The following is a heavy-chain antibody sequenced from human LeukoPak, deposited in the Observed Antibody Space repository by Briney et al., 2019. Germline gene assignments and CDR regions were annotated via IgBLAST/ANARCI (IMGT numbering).Heavy chain of an antibody. CDR3: TTDPLYYYDSSGYYLDS. J-gene: IGHJ5*01. D-gene: IGHD3-22*01. Sequence: PGGSLRPSCAASGFTFSNAWMSWVRQAPGKGLEWVGRIKSKTDGGTTDYAAPVKGRFTISRDDSKNTLYLQMNSLKTEDTAVYYCTTDPLYYYDSSGYYLDSWGQGTLVTVSS. CDR1: GFTFSNAW. CDR2: IKSKTDGGTT. V-gene: IGHV3-15*01.